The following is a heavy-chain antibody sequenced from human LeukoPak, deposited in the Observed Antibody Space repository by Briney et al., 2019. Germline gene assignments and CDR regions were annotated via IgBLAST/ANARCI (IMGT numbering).Heavy chain of an antibody. D-gene: IGHD6-19*01. CDR3: ARQDAVAVPDWYFDL. CDR1: GGSLSSGDYY. Sequence: PSQTLSLTCTVSGGSLSSGDYYWSWIRQPPGKGLEWIGYIYYSGSTYYNPSLKSRVTISVDTSKNQFSLKLSSVTAADTAVYYCARQDAVAVPDWYFDLWGRGTLVTVSS. CDR2: IYYSGST. J-gene: IGHJ2*01. V-gene: IGHV4-30-4*01.